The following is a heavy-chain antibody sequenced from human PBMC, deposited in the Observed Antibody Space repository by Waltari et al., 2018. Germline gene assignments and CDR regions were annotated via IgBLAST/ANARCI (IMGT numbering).Heavy chain of an antibody. V-gene: IGHV3-48*01. CDR2: ISSSSSTI. D-gene: IGHD7-27*01. J-gene: IGHJ2*01. CDR3: ARGPLGHWYFYL. CDR1: EFPSSSDR. Sequence: EVQMVESGGGLVQPGGSLRLSCAASEFPSSSDRMHWVRQAPGKGLEWVSYISSSSSTISYADSVKGRLTISRDNAKNSLYLQMTSLRAKDTAVYYCARGPLGHWYFYLWGRGTLVTVSS.